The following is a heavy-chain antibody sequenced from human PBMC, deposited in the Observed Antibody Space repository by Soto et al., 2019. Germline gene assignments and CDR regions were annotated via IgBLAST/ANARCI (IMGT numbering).Heavy chain of an antibody. D-gene: IGHD5-18*01. CDR2: IKEDGSEK. CDR3: ARGRGYGYVY. CDR1: GFTFSSYW. J-gene: IGHJ4*02. V-gene: IGHV3-7*04. Sequence: PGGSLRLSCAASGFTFSSYWMSWVRRAPGKELEWVANIKEDGSEKFYVDSVKGRFTISRDNAKNSLYLQMNSLRAEDTAVYYCARGRGYGYVYWGQGTLVTVSS.